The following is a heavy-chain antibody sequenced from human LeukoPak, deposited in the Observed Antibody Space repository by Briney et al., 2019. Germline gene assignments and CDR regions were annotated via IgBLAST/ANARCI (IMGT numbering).Heavy chain of an antibody. Sequence: SETLSLTCPVSGGSISSYYWSWIRQPPGKGLEWIGYVYYSGSTNYNPSLKSRVTISVDTSKNQFSLRLSSVTAADTAVYYCARLEVRGVISYFFRFNWFDPWGQGTLVTVSS. V-gene: IGHV4-59*01. CDR1: GGSISSYY. J-gene: IGHJ5*02. CDR2: VYYSGST. D-gene: IGHD3-10*01. CDR3: ARLEVRGVISYFFRFNWFDP.